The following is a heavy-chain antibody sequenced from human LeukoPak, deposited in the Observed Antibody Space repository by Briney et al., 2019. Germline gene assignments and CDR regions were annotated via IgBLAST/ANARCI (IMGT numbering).Heavy chain of an antibody. CDR1: GGSISSYY. CDR2: IYYSGST. Sequence: SETLSLTCTVSGGSISSYYWSWIRQPPGKGLEWIGYIYYSGSTYYNPSLKSRVTISVDTSKNQFSLKLSSVTAADTAVYYCARLTQGWVCSSTSCYSDVWGQGTTVTVSS. V-gene: IGHV4-30-4*01. CDR3: ARLTQGWVCSSTSCYSDV. D-gene: IGHD2-2*02. J-gene: IGHJ6*02.